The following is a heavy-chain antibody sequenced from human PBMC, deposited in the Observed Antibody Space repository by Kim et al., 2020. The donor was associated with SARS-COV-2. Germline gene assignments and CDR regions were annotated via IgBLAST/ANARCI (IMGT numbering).Heavy chain of an antibody. D-gene: IGHD3-10*01. Sequence: GGSLRLSCAASGFTFSSYAMSWVRQAPGKGLEWVSAISGSGGSTYYADSVKGRFTISRDNSKNTLYLQMNSLRAEDTAVYYCAKTQGRVRGVILYFDYWGQGTLVTVSS. CDR1: GFTFSSYA. CDR3: AKTQGRVRGVILYFDY. CDR2: ISGSGGST. J-gene: IGHJ4*02. V-gene: IGHV3-23*01.